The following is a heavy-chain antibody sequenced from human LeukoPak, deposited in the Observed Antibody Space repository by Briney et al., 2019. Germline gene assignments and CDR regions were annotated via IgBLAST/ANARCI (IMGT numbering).Heavy chain of an antibody. CDR1: GFTFSSYS. CDR2: ISSSSSTI. V-gene: IGHV3-48*02. CDR3: ARTYDFWSGYLG. Sequence: PGGSPRLSCAASGFTFSSYSMNWVRQAPGKGLEWVSYISSSSSTIYYADSVKGRFTISRDNAKNSLYLQMNSLRDEDTAVYYCARTYDFWSGYLGWGQGTLVTVSS. D-gene: IGHD3-3*01. J-gene: IGHJ4*02.